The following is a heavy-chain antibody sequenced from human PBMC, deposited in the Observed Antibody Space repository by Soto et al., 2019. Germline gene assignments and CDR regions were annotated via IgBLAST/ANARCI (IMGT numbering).Heavy chain of an antibody. D-gene: IGHD2-15*01. CDR1: GFTFSSYG. V-gene: IGHV3-30*18. CDR3: AKVSGLLLDY. CDR2: ISYDGSNK. J-gene: IGHJ4*02. Sequence: GGSLRLSCAASGFTFSSYGMHWVRQAPGKGLEWVAVISYDGSNKYYADSVKGRFTISRDNSKNTLYLQMNSLRAEDTAVYYCAKVSGLLLDYWGQGTLVTVSS.